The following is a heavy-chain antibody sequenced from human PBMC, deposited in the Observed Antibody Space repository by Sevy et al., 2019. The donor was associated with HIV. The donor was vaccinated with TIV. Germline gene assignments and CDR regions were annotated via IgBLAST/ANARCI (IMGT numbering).Heavy chain of an antibody. CDR2: LSGSGGST. V-gene: IGHV3-23*01. Sequence: GGSLRLSCAASGVTFSSYAMSWVRQAPGKGLEWVSALSGSGGSTYYADTVKGRFTIYGANAKNALYLQMNSLRAEDTAVYYCATGLRVLFDYWGQGTLVTVSS. CDR1: GVTFSSYA. J-gene: IGHJ4*02. CDR3: ATGLRVLFDY.